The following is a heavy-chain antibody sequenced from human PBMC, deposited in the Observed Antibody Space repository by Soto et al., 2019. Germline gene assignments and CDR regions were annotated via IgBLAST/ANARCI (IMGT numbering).Heavy chain of an antibody. Sequence: ASVRVSCKASGYTFTGYYMHWVRQAPGQGLEWMGWINPNSGGTNYAQKFQGRVTMTRDTSIRKDYMELSRLRSDDTAVYYCARDGWAPVVVATYYYYYYGMDVWGPGTRVNVSS. CDR1: GYTFTGYY. D-gene: IGHD5-12*01. CDR2: INPNSGGT. CDR3: ARDGWAPVVVATYYYYYYGMDV. V-gene: IGHV1-2*02. J-gene: IGHJ6*02.